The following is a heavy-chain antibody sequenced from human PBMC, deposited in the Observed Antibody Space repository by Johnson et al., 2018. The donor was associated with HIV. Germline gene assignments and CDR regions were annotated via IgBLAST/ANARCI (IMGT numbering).Heavy chain of an antibody. D-gene: IGHD3-22*01. CDR1: GFTVSSNE. CDR2: ISGGST. V-gene: IGHV3-38-3*01. CDR3: ARSEYDYYDSSGYDAFDI. J-gene: IGHJ3*02. Sequence: VLLVESGGGLVQPGGSLRLSCAASGFTVSSNEMSWVRQAPGKGLEWVSSISGGSTYYADSRKGRFTISIDNSKNTLHLQMNSLRAEDTAVYYCARSEYDYYDSSGYDAFDIWGQGTMVTVSS.